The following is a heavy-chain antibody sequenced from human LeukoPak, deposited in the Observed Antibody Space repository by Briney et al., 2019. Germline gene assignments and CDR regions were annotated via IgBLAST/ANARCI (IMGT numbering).Heavy chain of an antibody. CDR3: ARARSLMITSAFNWFDP. Sequence: GASVKVSCKASGGTFSSYAISWVRQAPGQGLEWMGGIIPIFGTANYAQKFQGRVTITADESTSTAYMELSSLRSEDTAVYYCARARSLMITSAFNWFDPWGQGTLVTVSS. CDR2: IIPIFGTA. J-gene: IGHJ5*02. CDR1: GGTFSSYA. V-gene: IGHV1-69*13. D-gene: IGHD3-16*01.